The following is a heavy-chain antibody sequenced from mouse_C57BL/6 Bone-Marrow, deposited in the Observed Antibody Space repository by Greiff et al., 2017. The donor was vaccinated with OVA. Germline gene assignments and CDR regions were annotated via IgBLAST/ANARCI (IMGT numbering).Heavy chain of an antibody. V-gene: IGHV1-42*01. D-gene: IGHD2-4*01. CDR2: INPSTGGT. CDR3: SRYDYDNYYAMDD. J-gene: IGHJ4*01. Sequence: EVQLQQSGPELVKPGASVKISCKASGYSFTGYYMNWVKQSPEKSLEWIGEINPSTGGTTYNQKFKAKATLTVDKSSSTAYMQLKSLTSEDSAVYYCSRYDYDNYYAMDDWGQGTSVTVAS. CDR1: GYSFTGYY.